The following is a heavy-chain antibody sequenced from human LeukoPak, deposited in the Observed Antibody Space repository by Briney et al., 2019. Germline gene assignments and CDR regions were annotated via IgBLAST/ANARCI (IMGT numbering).Heavy chain of an antibody. J-gene: IGHJ4*02. Sequence: TGGSLRLSCAASGFTFSSYSMNWVRQAPGKGLEWVSSISSSSSYIYYADSVKGRFTISRDNAKNSLYLQMNSLRAEDTAVYYCARDNSAAAGSDYWGQGTLVTVSS. V-gene: IGHV3-21*01. CDR3: ARDNSAAAGSDY. CDR2: ISSSSSYI. D-gene: IGHD6-13*01. CDR1: GFTFSSYS.